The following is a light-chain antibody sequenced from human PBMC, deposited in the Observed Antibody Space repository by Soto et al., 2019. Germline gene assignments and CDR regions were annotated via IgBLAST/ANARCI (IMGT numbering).Light chain of an antibody. Sequence: QSALTQPASVSASPGQSITISCTGTSSDVGTYDDVSWYRQHPGKAPRLLIYEVTNRPSGVSNRFSGSKSGDTASLTISGLQAEDEGDYYCSSYTSSSTYYVFGTGTKLTVL. CDR2: EVT. CDR1: SSDVGTYDD. J-gene: IGLJ1*01. V-gene: IGLV2-14*01. CDR3: SSYTSSSTYYV.